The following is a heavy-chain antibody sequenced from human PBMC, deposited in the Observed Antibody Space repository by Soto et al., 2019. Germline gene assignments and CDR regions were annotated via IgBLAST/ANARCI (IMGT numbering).Heavy chain of an antibody. D-gene: IGHD2-21*01. CDR3: ANCPIFGGDSYFAY. V-gene: IGHV1-46*01. CDR2: INPDTGTT. J-gene: IGHJ4*02. Sequence: QVQLVQSGAEGRKPGASVKLSCQASGYTCTHYYIHWVRQAPGQGLEWLGIINPDTGTTAYAQTFQGRVNLTTDTSARTVYLELSGLAAEDTAVYYCANCPIFGGDSYFAYWGQGTLVTVSS. CDR1: GYTCTHYY.